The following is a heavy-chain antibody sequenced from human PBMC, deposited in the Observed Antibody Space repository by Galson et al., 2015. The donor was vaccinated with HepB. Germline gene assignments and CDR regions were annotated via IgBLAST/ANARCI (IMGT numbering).Heavy chain of an antibody. V-gene: IGHV3-7*01. J-gene: IGHJ4*02. CDR2: IKQDGSEV. Sequence: SLRLSCAVSGFTFSSHWMSWVRQAPGKGLEWVAHIKQDGSEVYYVDFVKGRFTIPRDNAKDSLYLQMNSLRAEDTAVYYCARDAGTNIHYNYFDYWGQGTLVIVSS. D-gene: IGHD2/OR15-2a*01. CDR3: ARDAGTNIHYNYFDY. CDR1: GFTFSSHW.